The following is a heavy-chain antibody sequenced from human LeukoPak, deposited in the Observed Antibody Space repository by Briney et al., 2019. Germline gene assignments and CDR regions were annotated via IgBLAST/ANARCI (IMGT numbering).Heavy chain of an antibody. CDR1: GGSISTYF. Sequence: SSETLSLTCTVSGGSISTYFWSWIRQPPGKRLEWFAHVYFSGSTNYNPSLESRVTISVDTSKNQFSLTLSSVTAADTAVYYCARHKSSGSYPLDYWGQGILVTVSS. CDR3: ARHKSSGSYPLDY. CDR2: VYFSGST. J-gene: IGHJ4*02. D-gene: IGHD3-22*01. V-gene: IGHV4-59*08.